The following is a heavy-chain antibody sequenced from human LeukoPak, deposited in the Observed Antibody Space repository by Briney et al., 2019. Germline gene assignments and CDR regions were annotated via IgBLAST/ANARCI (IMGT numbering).Heavy chain of an antibody. CDR1: GFTFSSYG. Sequence: PGGSLRLSCAASGFTFSSYGMHWVRQAPGKGLEWVAVISYDGSNKYYADSVKGRFTISRDNSKNTLYLQMNSLRAEDMAVYYCAKVTGSGSYYTGSFDYWGQGTLVTVSS. CDR3: AKVTGSGSYYTGSFDY. V-gene: IGHV3-30*18. D-gene: IGHD3-10*01. CDR2: ISYDGSNK. J-gene: IGHJ4*02.